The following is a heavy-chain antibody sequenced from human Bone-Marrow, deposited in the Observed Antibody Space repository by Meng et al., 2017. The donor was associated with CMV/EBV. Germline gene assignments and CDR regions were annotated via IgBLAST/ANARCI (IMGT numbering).Heavy chain of an antibody. CDR3: ARDSGGVIVWTPEYYFDY. D-gene: IGHD3-10*01. CDR1: RFTFSSYS. Sequence: GGSLRLSCAASRFTFSSYSMNWVRQAPGKGLEWVSSISSSSSYIYYADSVKGRFTISRDNAKNSLYLQMNSLRAEDTAVYYCARDSGGVIVWTPEYYFDYWGQGTLVTVSS. J-gene: IGHJ4*02. V-gene: IGHV3-21*01. CDR2: ISSSSSYI.